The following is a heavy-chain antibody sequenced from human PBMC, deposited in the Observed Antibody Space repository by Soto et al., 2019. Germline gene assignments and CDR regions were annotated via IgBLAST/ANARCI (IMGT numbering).Heavy chain of an antibody. J-gene: IGHJ4*02. D-gene: IGHD7-27*01. V-gene: IGHV3-30-3*01. CDR3: ARDPKTSGGQHWAFNYFDS. CDR1: GFSFSISP. CDR2: ISYDGTNK. Sequence: GSLRLSCAASGFSFSISPMHWVRQAPGKGPEWVALISYDGTNKFYADSVKGRFTISRDNSKSTLYLQVDNLRPEDAAVYYCARDPKTSGGQHWAFNYFDSWGQGTLVTVSS.